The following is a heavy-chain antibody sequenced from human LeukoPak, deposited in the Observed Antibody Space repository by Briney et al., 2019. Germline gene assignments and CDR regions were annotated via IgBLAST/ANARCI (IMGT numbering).Heavy chain of an antibody. CDR3: ARTGQELAVATFDI. CDR1: GFTFSSYS. Sequence: GGSLRLSCAASGFTFSSYSMNWVRQAPGKGLEWVSSISSSSSYIYYADSVKGRFTISRDNAKNSLYLQMNSLRAEDTAVYYCARTGQELAVATFDIWGQGTMVTDSS. D-gene: IGHD6-19*01. V-gene: IGHV3-21*01. CDR2: ISSSSSYI. J-gene: IGHJ3*02.